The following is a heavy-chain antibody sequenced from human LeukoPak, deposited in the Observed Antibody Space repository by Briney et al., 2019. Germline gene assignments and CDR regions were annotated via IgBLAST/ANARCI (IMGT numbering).Heavy chain of an antibody. CDR3: ASEKLYCGGDCYPTPFDY. Sequence: ASVKVSCKXSGYTFTGYYMHWVRQAPGQGLEWMGRINPNSGGTNYAQKFQGRVTMTRDTSISTAYMELSRLRSDDTAVYYCASEKLYCGGDCYPTPFDYWGQGTLVTVSS. J-gene: IGHJ4*02. CDR2: INPNSGGT. D-gene: IGHD2-21*02. CDR1: GYTFTGYY. V-gene: IGHV1-2*06.